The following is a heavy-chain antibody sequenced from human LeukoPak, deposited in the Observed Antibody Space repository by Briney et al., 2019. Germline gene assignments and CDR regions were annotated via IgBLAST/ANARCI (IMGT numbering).Heavy chain of an antibody. CDR2: INPNSGGT. CDR3: ARGPDWGYYYYMDV. D-gene: IGHD3/OR15-3a*01. V-gene: IGHV1-2*02. Sequence: ASVKVSCKASGYTFTGYYMHWVRQAPGQGLEWMGWINPNSGGTNYAQKFQGRVTVTRDTSISTAYMDLSRLRSDDTAMYYCARGPDWGYYYYMDVWGKGTTVTISS. J-gene: IGHJ6*03. CDR1: GYTFTGYY.